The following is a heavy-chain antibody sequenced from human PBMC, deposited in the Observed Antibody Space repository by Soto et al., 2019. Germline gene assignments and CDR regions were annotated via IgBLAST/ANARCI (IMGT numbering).Heavy chain of an antibody. CDR1: GFTFSSYA. V-gene: IGHV3-23*01. CDR2: ISGSGGST. D-gene: IGHD6-19*01. CDR3: AKGGAVAGRIDP. J-gene: IGHJ5*02. Sequence: EVQLLESGGGLVQPGGSLRLSCAASGFTFSSYAMSWVRQAPGKGLEWVSAISGSGGSTYYADSVKGRFTISRDNSKNTLDLQMNSLRAEDTAVYYCAKGGAVAGRIDPWGQGTLVTVSS.